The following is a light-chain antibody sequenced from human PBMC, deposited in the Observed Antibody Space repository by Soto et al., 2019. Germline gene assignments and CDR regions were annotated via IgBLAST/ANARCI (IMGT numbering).Light chain of an antibody. V-gene: IGKV3-20*01. CDR2: GVS. Sequence: EIDLTQSPGTLSLSPGERATLSCRASQSVSRSYLAWYQQKPGQSPRLLIYGVSTRATGIPDRFSGSASGTDFTLTISRLEPEDFAVYYCKEYGTFGHGTKVEIK. CDR1: QSVSRSY. J-gene: IGKJ1*01. CDR3: KEYGT.